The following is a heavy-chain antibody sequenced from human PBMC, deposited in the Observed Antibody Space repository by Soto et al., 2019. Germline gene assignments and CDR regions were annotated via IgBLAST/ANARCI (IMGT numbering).Heavy chain of an antibody. CDR1: GGSISSGGYY. V-gene: IGHV4-31*03. Sequence: SETLSLTCTVSGGSISSGGYYWSWIRQHPGTGLEWIGHISYSGSTYYNPSLKSRVTISVDRSKNQFSLKLSSVTAADTAVYYCARDRYCSSTSCYRRGFDYWGQGTLVTVSS. CDR3: ARDRYCSSTSCYRRGFDY. J-gene: IGHJ4*02. CDR2: ISYSGST. D-gene: IGHD2-2*01.